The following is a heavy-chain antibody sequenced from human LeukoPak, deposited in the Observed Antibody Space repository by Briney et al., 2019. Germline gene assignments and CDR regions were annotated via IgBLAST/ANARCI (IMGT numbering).Heavy chain of an antibody. Sequence: SVKVSCKASGGSFSSYTIDWVRQAPGQGLEWMGGISPIFGTANYAQRFQGRVTITADESTTTAYMELRSLRSEDTAVYYCARGLAVVVPAARIEYYYYYMDVWGKGTTVTISS. J-gene: IGHJ6*03. V-gene: IGHV1-69*13. CDR1: GGSFSSYT. CDR2: ISPIFGTA. CDR3: ARGLAVVVPAARIEYYYYYMDV. D-gene: IGHD2-2*01.